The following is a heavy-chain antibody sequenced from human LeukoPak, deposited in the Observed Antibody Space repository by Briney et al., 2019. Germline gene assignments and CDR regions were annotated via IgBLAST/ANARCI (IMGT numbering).Heavy chain of an antibody. J-gene: IGHJ4*02. CDR1: GGYISSYY. V-gene: IGHV4-59*08. CDR2: IYYSGST. Sequence: SETLSLTCTVPGGYISSYYWSWIRQPPGKGLEWIGYIYYSGSTNYNPSLKSRVTISVDTSKNHFSLKLSSVTAADTAVYYCARAGSSSVFDYWGQGTLVTVSS. D-gene: IGHD6-6*01. CDR3: ARAGSSSVFDY.